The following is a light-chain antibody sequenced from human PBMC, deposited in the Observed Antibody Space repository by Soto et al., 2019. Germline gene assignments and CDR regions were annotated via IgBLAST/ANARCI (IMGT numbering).Light chain of an antibody. CDR1: TNDVGGYNY. J-gene: IGLJ1*01. CDR2: EVS. Sequence: QSALTQPASVSGSPGQSITISCTGTTNDVGGYNYVSWYQQHPGKAPKLLIFEVSSRPSGVSNRFSGSKSGNTASPTISGLQAEDEADYYCSSYTTTNTCVFGTGTKVTVL. V-gene: IGLV2-14*01. CDR3: SSYTTTNTCV.